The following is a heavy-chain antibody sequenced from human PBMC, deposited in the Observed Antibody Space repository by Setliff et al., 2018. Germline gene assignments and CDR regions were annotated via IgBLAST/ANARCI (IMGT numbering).Heavy chain of an antibody. CDR1: GYNFKTYA. D-gene: IGHD5-12*01. V-gene: IGHV1-18*01. CDR2: ISLYDGHT. Sequence: ASVKVSCKASGYNFKTYAISWVRQAPGQGLEWMGFISLYDGHTNYAQNFQGRLTVTTDTSTSTAYTELSSLRFDDTAVYYCARGNPAERYEYWGQGTRVTVSS. CDR3: ARGNPAERYEY. J-gene: IGHJ1*01.